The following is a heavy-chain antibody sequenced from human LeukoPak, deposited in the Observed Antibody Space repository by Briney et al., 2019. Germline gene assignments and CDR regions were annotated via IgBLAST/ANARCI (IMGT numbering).Heavy chain of an antibody. J-gene: IGHJ4*02. Sequence: GRSLRLSCAASGFTFGDYSMHWVRQAPGKGLEWVSGINWNSGSIAYVDSVKGRFTISRDNAKNSLYLQMNSLRPEDTALYYCAKDMAAAEHFFDSWGPGTLVTASS. CDR1: GFTFGDYS. CDR3: AKDMAAAEHFFDS. D-gene: IGHD6-13*01. V-gene: IGHV3-9*01. CDR2: INWNSGSI.